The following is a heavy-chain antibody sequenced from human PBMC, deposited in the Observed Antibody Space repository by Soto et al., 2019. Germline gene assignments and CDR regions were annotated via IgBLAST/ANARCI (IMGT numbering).Heavy chain of an antibody. CDR3: AGGGCSSTSCYDGMDV. D-gene: IGHD2-2*01. Sequence: PGGSLRLSCETSGFTFGDYYMSWIRQAPGWGREWVSLISSTGTTIYYADSVKGRFTFSRDNVTSTLFLMMNNLRSEDTAVYYCAGGGCSSTSCYDGMDVWGQGTTVTVSS. J-gene: IGHJ6*02. V-gene: IGHV3-11*01. CDR1: GFTFGDYY. CDR2: ISSTGTTI.